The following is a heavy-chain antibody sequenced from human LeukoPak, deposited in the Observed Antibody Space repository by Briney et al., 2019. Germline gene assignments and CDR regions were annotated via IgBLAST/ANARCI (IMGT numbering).Heavy chain of an antibody. Sequence: PSETLSLTCAVSGGSISSSNWWSWVRQPPGKGLEWIGEIYHSGSTNYNPSLKSRVTISVDKSKNQFSLKLSSVTAADTAVYYCARDYAVTTYYYYGMDVWGQGTTVTVSS. J-gene: IGHJ6*02. CDR1: GGSISSSNW. CDR2: IYHSGST. V-gene: IGHV4-4*02. CDR3: ARDYAVTTYYYYGMDV. D-gene: IGHD4-17*01.